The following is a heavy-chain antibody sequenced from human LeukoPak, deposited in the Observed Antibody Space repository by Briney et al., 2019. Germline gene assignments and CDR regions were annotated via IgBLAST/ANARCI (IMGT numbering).Heavy chain of an antibody. Sequence: GGSLRLSCAASGFTFSSYGTHWVRQAPGKGLEWVAVISYDGSNKYYADSVKGRFTISRDNSKNTLYLQMNSLRAEDTAVYYCAKGLGYCSGGSCYFDYWGQGTLVTVSS. V-gene: IGHV3-30*18. D-gene: IGHD2-15*01. CDR1: GFTFSSYG. CDR3: AKGLGYCSGGSCYFDY. J-gene: IGHJ4*02. CDR2: ISYDGSNK.